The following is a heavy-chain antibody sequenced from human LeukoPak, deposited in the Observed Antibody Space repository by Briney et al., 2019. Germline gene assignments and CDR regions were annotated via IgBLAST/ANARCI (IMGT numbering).Heavy chain of an antibody. D-gene: IGHD6-13*01. CDR3: SRGQSISAVAV. CDR2: ISHSGTT. Sequence: SEALSLTCTVSGFSISSGHYWGWTRQPPGKGLEWIASISHSGTTFYNPSLKSRVTISVDTSKNQFSLTVTSVTAADTAVYYCSRGQSISAVAVWGQGTLVTVSS. J-gene: IGHJ4*02. CDR1: GFSISSGHY. V-gene: IGHV4-38-2*02.